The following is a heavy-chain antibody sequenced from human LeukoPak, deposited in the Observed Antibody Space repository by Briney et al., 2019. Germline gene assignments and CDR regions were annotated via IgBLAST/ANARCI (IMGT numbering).Heavy chain of an antibody. D-gene: IGHD2-21*02. Sequence: GGSLRLSCAASGFTFSSYSMDWVRQAPGKGLEWVSSISSSSSYIYYADSVKGRFTISRDNAKNSLYLQMNSLRAEDTAVYYCAREPYCGGDCYPYDAFDIWGQGTMVTVSS. CDR2: ISSSSSYI. V-gene: IGHV3-21*01. CDR3: AREPYCGGDCYPYDAFDI. J-gene: IGHJ3*02. CDR1: GFTFSSYS.